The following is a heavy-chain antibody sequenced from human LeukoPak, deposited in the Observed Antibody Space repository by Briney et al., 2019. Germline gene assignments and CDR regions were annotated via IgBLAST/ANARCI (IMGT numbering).Heavy chain of an antibody. CDR1: GFTFSSYG. CDR2: ISYDGSNK. Sequence: GGSLRLSCAASGFTFSSYGMHWVRQAPGKGLEWVAVISYDGSNKYYADSVKGRFTISRDNSKNTLYLQMNSLRAEDTAVYYCARSRITMIVGRRGPTDYYYMDVWGKGTTVTISS. V-gene: IGHV3-30*03. D-gene: IGHD3-22*01. CDR3: ARSRITMIVGRRGPTDYYYMDV. J-gene: IGHJ6*03.